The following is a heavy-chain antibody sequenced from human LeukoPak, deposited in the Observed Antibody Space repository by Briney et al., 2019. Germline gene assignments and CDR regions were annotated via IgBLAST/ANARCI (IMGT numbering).Heavy chain of an antibody. V-gene: IGHV4-61*08. CDR2: IYYSGST. CDR3: ARDLMVRGSYYYYMDV. D-gene: IGHD3-10*01. J-gene: IGHJ6*03. Sequence: SETLSLTCAVSGGSISSGGYSWSWIRQPPGKGLEWIGYIYYSGSTNYNPSLKSRVTISVDTSKNQFSLKLSSVTAADTAVYYCARDLMVRGSYYYYMDVWGKGTTVTVSS. CDR1: GGSISSGGYS.